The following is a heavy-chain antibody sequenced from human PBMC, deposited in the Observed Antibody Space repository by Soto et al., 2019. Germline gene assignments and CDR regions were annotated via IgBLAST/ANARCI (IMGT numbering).Heavy chain of an antibody. V-gene: IGHV3-23*01. D-gene: IGHD5-12*01. CDR3: VHGYYFDS. Sequence: EVQLLESGGDLVQPGGSLRLSCAASGFTFSSYAMNWVRQPPGKGLEWVSGINDRGRSTYYADSVKGRFTISRDNSKNTLSLQMNSLRAEDPAIYYCVHGYYFDSWGQGTLVTVSS. CDR1: GFTFSSYA. J-gene: IGHJ4*02. CDR2: INDRGRST.